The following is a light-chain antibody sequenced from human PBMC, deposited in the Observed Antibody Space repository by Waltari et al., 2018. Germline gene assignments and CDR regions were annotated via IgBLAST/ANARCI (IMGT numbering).Light chain of an antibody. CDR2: DTS. CDR1: QSLSNY. J-gene: IGKJ4*01. V-gene: IGKV3-11*01. Sequence: DIVLTQSPATLSLSPGERATLSCRASQSLSNYLAWYQQKPGQAPRLLIYDTSNSATGIPARFSGSGFGTDFTLTISSLEPEYFAVYYCQQRRNWPLTFGGGTKVEIK. CDR3: QQRRNWPLT.